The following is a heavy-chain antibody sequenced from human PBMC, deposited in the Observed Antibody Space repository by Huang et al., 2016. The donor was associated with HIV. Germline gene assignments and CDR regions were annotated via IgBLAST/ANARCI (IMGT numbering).Heavy chain of an antibody. CDR2: VNDGGDI. J-gene: IGHJ5*02. D-gene: IGHD3-10*01. CDR1: GESLGTYY. Sequence: QVQLQQWGAGLLKPSETLALTCAVYGESLGTYYWAWIRLPPGKGLQWIGEVNDGGDINYNPSLESRVSISVDTSRNQVSLTVTSMTAADTATYYCARRFRVAATRKWFDPWGQGTLVIVSS. V-gene: IGHV4-34*01. CDR3: ARRFRVAATRKWFDP.